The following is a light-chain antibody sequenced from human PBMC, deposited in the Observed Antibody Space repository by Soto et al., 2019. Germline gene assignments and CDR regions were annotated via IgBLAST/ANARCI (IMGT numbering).Light chain of an antibody. J-gene: IGKJ4*01. CDR3: QQYNSYSPLT. Sequence: DMQRTQSPSSLSASVGDRVSITCRAIQSISSWLAWYQQKPGKAPKLLMFDTFSLESGVPSRFSGSRSGTEFTLTISSLQPDDYATYYCQQYNSYSPLTFGGGTKVDIK. CDR1: QSISSW. CDR2: DTF. V-gene: IGKV1-5*01.